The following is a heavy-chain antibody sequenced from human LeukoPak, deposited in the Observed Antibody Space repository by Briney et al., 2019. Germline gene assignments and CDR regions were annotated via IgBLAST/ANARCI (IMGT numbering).Heavy chain of an antibody. J-gene: IGHJ4*02. CDR3: ARHPSSTRGWPLDY. CDR1: GFSSTKSW. V-gene: IGHV5-51*01. D-gene: IGHD6-19*01. Sequence: GESLKISCKGSGFSSTKSWIAWVRQVPGKGLEWMGIIYLGDSDTRYSPSFRGQVTISADKSITTAYLQWSSLRASDTAIYYCARHPSSTRGWPLDYWGRGTLVTVSS. CDR2: IYLGDSDT.